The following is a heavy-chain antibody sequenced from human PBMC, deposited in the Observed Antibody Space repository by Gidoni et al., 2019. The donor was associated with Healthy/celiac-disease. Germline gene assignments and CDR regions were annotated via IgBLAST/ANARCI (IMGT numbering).Heavy chain of an antibody. CDR2: ISSSSYDI. J-gene: IGHJ6*02. V-gene: IGHV3-21*01. Sequence: EVQLVESGGGLVKPGGSLRLSCAASGFTFSSYSMNWVRQAPGKGLECVSSISSSSYDIYYADPGKGRFTISRDNAKNSLYLQMNSLRAEDTAVYYCARGGRVVVAGDYYYYGMDVWGQGTTVTVSS. CDR1: GFTFSSYS. CDR3: ARGGRVVVAGDYYYYGMDV. D-gene: IGHD2-15*01.